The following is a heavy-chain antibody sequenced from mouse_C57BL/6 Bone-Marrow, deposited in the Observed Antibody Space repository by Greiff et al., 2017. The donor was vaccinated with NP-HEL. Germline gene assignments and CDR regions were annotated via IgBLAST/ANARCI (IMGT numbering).Heavy chain of an antibody. CDR1: GYTFTNYW. CDR2: IYPGGGYT. J-gene: IGHJ4*01. D-gene: IGHD2-5*01. CDR3: ARSDYSNYVDYAMDY. V-gene: IGHV1-63*01. Sequence: VQLQQPGAELVRPGTSVKMSCKASGYTFTNYWIGWAKQRPGHGLEWIGDIYPGGGYTNYNEKFKGKATLTADKSSSTAYMQFSSLTSEDSAIYYCARSDYSNYVDYAMDYWGQGTSVTVSS.